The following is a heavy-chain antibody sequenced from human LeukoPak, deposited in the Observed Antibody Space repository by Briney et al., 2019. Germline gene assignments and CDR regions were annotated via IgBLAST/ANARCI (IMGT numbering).Heavy chain of an antibody. V-gene: IGHV4-39*01. Sequence: SETLSLTCTVSGGSISSSSYYWGWIRQPPGKGLEWIGSIYYSGSTYYNPSLKSRVTISVDTSKNHFSLKLSSVTAADTAVYYCARHRMYYYDSSGRGVADAFDIWGQGTMVTVSS. J-gene: IGHJ3*02. CDR3: ARHRMYYYDSSGRGVADAFDI. CDR1: GGSISSSSYY. D-gene: IGHD3-22*01. CDR2: IYYSGST.